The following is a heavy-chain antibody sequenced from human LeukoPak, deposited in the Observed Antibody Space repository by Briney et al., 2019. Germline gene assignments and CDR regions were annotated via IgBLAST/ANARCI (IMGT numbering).Heavy chain of an antibody. CDR3: AEARVGSKWDGLDY. V-gene: IGHV3-43*02. J-gene: IGHJ4*02. CDR2: ISGDGGET. CDR1: GFTFNDYA. D-gene: IGHD1-26*01. Sequence: GGSLRLSCAASGFTFNDYAMHWVRQAPGKGLEWVSLISGDGGETYYADSVKGRFTISRDNNKNSLYLQMNSLRTEDTALYYSAEARVGSKWDGLDYWGQGTLVTVSS.